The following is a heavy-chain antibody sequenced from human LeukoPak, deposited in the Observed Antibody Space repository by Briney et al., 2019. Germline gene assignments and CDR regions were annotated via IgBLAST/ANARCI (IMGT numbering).Heavy chain of an antibody. D-gene: IGHD3-22*01. Sequence: PGRSLRLSCAASGFTFSSYAMHWVRQAPGKGLEWVAVISYDGSNKYYADSVEGRFTISRDNSKNTLYLQMNSLRAEDTAVYYCASGDSSGYYNLVADYWGQGTLVTVSS. V-gene: IGHV3-30*04. CDR3: ASGDSSGYYNLVADY. CDR1: GFTFSSYA. J-gene: IGHJ4*02. CDR2: ISYDGSNK.